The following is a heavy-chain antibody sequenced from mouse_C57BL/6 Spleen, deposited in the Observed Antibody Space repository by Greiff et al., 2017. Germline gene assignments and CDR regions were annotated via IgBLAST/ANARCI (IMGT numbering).Heavy chain of an antibody. Sequence: VQLQQSGAELARPGASVKMSCKASGYTFTSYTMHWVKQRPGQGLEWIGYINPSSGYTKYNQKFKDKATLTADKSSSTAYMQLSSLTSQDSAVYYCAISPIYYNYEEGFAYWGQGTLVTVSA. D-gene: IGHD2-4*01. CDR1: GYTFTSYT. CDR2: INPSSGYT. J-gene: IGHJ3*01. CDR3: AISPIYYNYEEGFAY. V-gene: IGHV1-4*01.